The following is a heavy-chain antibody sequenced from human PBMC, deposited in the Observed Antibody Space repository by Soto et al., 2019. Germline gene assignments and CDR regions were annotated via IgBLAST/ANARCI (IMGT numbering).Heavy chain of an antibody. J-gene: IGHJ4*02. CDR2: INDSEST. V-gene: IGHV4-34*01. CDR1: GGSFSDYY. Sequence: PSETLSLTCGVFGGSFSDYYWSWIRQPPGKGLEGIGEINDSESTYYNPSLESRVIISVDTSKNQFSLKVNSVTAADTAVYYCARGPYCRSTTCYRAFDNWGQGTLVTVS. D-gene: IGHD2-2*01. CDR3: ARGPYCRSTTCYRAFDN.